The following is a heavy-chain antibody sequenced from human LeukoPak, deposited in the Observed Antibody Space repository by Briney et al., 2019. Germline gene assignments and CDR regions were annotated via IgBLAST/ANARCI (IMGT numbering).Heavy chain of an antibody. J-gene: IGHJ5*02. V-gene: IGHV4-39*07. D-gene: IGHD6-13*01. CDR2: IYNSGNT. CDR3: ARDTESSSWPNWFDP. CDR1: GGSISSTSYY. Sequence: PSETLSLTCTVSGGSISSTSYYWGWIRQSPGKGLEWIGSIYNSGNTYYNPSLKSRVTISVDTSKNQFSLKLSSVTAADTAVYYCARDTESSSWPNWFDPWGQGTLVTVSS.